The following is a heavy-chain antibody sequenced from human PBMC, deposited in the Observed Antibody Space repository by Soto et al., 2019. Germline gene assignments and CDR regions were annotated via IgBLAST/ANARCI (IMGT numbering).Heavy chain of an antibody. Sequence: QVQLQQSGPGLVKPSQTLSLTCAISGASVSSNSAAWNWIRQSPSRGLEWLGRTYYRSKWYNDYAVSVKSRITINPDTSKNQFSLHLNAVTPEDRAVYYCARGALYHYDSSGYYYDYWGQGTLVTVSS. CDR1: GASVSSNSAA. V-gene: IGHV6-1*01. D-gene: IGHD3-22*01. CDR2: TYYRSKWYN. CDR3: ARGALYHYDSSGYYYDY. J-gene: IGHJ4*02.